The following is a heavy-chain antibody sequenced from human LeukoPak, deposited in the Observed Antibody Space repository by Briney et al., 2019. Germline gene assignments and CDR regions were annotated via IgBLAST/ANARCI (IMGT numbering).Heavy chain of an antibody. CDR3: AKGGKWDVTPFDY. CDR1: GFTLSSYG. J-gene: IGHJ4*02. CDR2: MSYDESKR. Sequence: GGSLRLSCVASGFTLSSYGMHWVRQAPGKGLEWVGVMSYDESKRYYADSVKGRFTISRDNSKNTLYLQVNSLRAEDTAVYYCAKGGKWDVTPFDYWGQGTLVIVSS. V-gene: IGHV3-30-3*01. D-gene: IGHD1-26*01.